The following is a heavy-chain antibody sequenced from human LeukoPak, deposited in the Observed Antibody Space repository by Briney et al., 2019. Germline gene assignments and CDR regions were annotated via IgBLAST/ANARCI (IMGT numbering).Heavy chain of an antibody. CDR3: ARGHSTYYDSSGYYWGDY. CDR2: INHSGST. D-gene: IGHD3-22*01. CDR1: GGSFRGYY. J-gene: IGHJ4*02. Sequence: SETLSLTCAVYGGSFRGYYWSWIRQPPGKGLEWIGEINHSGSTNYNTSLKSRVTISVDTSKNQIALKLSSVTAADPAVYDSARGHSTYYDSSGYYWGDYWGQGTLVTVSS. V-gene: IGHV4-34*01.